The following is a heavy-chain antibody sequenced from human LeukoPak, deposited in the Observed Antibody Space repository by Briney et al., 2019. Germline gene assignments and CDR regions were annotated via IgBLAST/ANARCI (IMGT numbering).Heavy chain of an antibody. V-gene: IGHV3-48*01. J-gene: IGHJ4*02. CDR2: ISSSSSTI. Sequence: GGSLRLSCAASGFTFSSYSMNWVRQAPGKGLEWVSYISSSSSTIYYADSVKGRFTISRDNAKNSLYLQMNSLRAEDTAVYYCARDSIMITFGGVFDYWGQGTLVTVSS. CDR1: GFTFSSYS. CDR3: ARDSIMITFGGVFDY. D-gene: IGHD3-16*01.